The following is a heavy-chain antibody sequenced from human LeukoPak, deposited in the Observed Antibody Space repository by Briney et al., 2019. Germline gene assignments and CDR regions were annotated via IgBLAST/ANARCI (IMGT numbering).Heavy chain of an antibody. J-gene: IGHJ5*02. Sequence: PGGSLRLSCAASGFTFSPYWMHWVRQAPGKGLAWVSRTNGDGSSTDYADSVKGRFTISRDNAKNTLYLQMNSLTAEDTAVYYCARDRGYQMVDPWGQGTLVTVSS. V-gene: IGHV3-74*01. CDR1: GFTFSPYW. D-gene: IGHD5-12*01. CDR3: ARDRGYQMVDP. CDR2: TNGDGSST.